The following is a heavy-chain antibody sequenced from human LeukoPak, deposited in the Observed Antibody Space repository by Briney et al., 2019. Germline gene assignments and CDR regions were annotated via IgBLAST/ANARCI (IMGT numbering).Heavy chain of an antibody. CDR2: IYYSGST. Sequence: PSETLSLTCTVSGGSISSYYWSWIRQPPGKGLEWIGYIYYSGSTNYNPSLKNRVTISVDTSKNQFSLKLSSVTAADTAVYYWARSSSYSSWYGGFDYWGQGTLVTVSS. V-gene: IGHV4-59*01. D-gene: IGHD6-13*01. CDR1: GGSISSYY. J-gene: IGHJ4*02. CDR3: ARSSSYSSWYGGFDY.